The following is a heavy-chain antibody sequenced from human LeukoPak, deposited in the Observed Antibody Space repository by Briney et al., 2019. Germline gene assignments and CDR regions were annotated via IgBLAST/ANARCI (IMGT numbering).Heavy chain of an antibody. V-gene: IGHV3-21*01. J-gene: IGHJ6*03. Sequence: PGGSLRLSCAASGFTFSSYSMNWVRQAPGKGLEWVSSISSSSSYIYYADSVKGRFTISRDNAKNSLYLQMNSLRAEDTAVYYCARVKGGYYYHYMDVWGKGTTVTVSS. CDR1: GFTFSSYS. D-gene: IGHD1-26*01. CDR3: ARVKGGYYYHYMDV. CDR2: ISSSSSYI.